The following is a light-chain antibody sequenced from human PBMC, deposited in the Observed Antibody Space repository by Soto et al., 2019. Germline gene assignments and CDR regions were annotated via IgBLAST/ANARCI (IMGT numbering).Light chain of an antibody. CDR2: DVS. CDR1: SSDVGAYDY. V-gene: IGLV2-14*03. Sequence: QSVLTQPASVSGSPGQSIAISCTGTSSDVGAYDYVSWYQQHPGKATKLMIYDVSNRPSGVSNRFSGSKSGNTASLTISGLQAEDEADYYCSSYTSSSTPLYVFGTGTKVTVL. CDR3: SSYTSSSTPLYV. J-gene: IGLJ1*01.